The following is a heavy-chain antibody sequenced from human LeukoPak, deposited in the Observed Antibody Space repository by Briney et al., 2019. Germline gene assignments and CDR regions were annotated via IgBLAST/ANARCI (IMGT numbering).Heavy chain of an antibody. J-gene: IGHJ4*02. CDR2: ISYDGSKK. D-gene: IGHD3-10*01. V-gene: IGHV3-30-3*01. CDR3: ARDGLYDSGTYIDY. CDR1: GFTFSRNS. Sequence: GRSLRLSCAASGFTFSRNSMLWVRQVPGKGLEWVAVISYDGSKKYYADSVKGRFTLSRDNSKNTLYLQMNSLRAEDTAVYYCARDGLYDSGTYIDYWGQGTLVTVSS.